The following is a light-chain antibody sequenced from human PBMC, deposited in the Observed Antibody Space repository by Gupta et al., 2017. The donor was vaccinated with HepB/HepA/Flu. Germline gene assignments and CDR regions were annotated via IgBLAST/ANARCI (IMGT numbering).Light chain of an antibody. Sequence: QSALTQPASVSGSPGQSITISCTATSSDVGDSKSVSWYQQHPGKAPKLLISNVSNRPSGVSNRFSGSKSGNTAALTISGLQAEDEADYYCSSFTYTMTLVVFGGGTKVTVL. CDR2: NVS. CDR3: SSFTYTMTLVV. V-gene: IGLV2-14*01. CDR1: SSDVGDSKS. J-gene: IGLJ2*01.